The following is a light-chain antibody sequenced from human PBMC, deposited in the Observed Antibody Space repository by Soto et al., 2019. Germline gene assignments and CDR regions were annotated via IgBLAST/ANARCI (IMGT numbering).Light chain of an antibody. CDR2: GAS. CDR3: QQDGSSPPYT. V-gene: IGKV3-20*01. Sequence: EIVLTQSPGTLSLSPGERATLSCRASQSVSSSYLAWYQQKPGQAPRLLIYGASSRATGIPDRFSGSGSGTDFTLTISSLVPEDFAVYYCQQDGSSPPYTFGQGTKVEIK. J-gene: IGKJ2*01. CDR1: QSVSSSY.